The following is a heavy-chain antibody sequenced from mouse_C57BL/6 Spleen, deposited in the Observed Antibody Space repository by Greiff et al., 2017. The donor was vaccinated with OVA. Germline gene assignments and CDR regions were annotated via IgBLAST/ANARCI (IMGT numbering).Heavy chain of an antibody. D-gene: IGHD2-4*01. CDR3: ARHEYDWMAY. Sequence: GGGLVQPNGSLTLPCPAPGFRFIPYAMLWVRLAPGKGLEWVARIRSNSHNYAPSYSDSVQVRFTISRDNSESMLYLQMSSLKTEDTAMYYCARHEYDWMAYWGQGTLVTVSA. J-gene: IGHJ3*01. CDR1: GFRFIPYA. V-gene: IGHV10-1*01. CDR2: IRSNSHNYAP.